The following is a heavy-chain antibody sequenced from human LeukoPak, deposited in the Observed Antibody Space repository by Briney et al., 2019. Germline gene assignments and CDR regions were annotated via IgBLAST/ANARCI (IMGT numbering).Heavy chain of an antibody. Sequence: GRSLRLSCAASGFTFSSYAMHWVRQAPGKGLEWVAVISYDGSNKYYADSVKGRFTISRDNSKNTLYLQMNSLRAEDTAVYYCASSWGFGYANLDYWGQGTLVTVSS. CDR3: ASSWGFGYANLDY. D-gene: IGHD3-16*01. CDR2: ISYDGSNK. J-gene: IGHJ4*02. V-gene: IGHV3-30-3*01. CDR1: GFTFSSYA.